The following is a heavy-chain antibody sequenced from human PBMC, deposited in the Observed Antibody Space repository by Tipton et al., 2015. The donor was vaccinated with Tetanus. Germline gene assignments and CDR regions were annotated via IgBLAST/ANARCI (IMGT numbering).Heavy chain of an antibody. D-gene: IGHD2-15*01. CDR1: GGTFRTYA. Sequence: QLVQSGAEVKKPGSSVRVSCKTSGGTFRTYAISWVRQAPGQGPEWMGGIFPLYGTANYAPKFQGRVTITADGSTGTAYMELSSLSSEDTAVYYCARPDRYCSGGSCYLALDYWGQGTLVTVSS. CDR3: ARPDRYCSGGSCYLALDY. J-gene: IGHJ4*02. CDR2: IFPLYGTA. V-gene: IGHV1-69*01.